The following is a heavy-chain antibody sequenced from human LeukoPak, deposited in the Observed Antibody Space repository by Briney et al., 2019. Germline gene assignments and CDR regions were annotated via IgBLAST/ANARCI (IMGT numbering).Heavy chain of an antibody. Sequence: GGSLRLSCAASGFTFNNYWMGWVRQAPGKGLEWVANIKEDGSEKNYVDSVKGRFTISRDNAKNSMYLQMSSLRAADTAVYYCARVMAASVWRSYGSYYYYYMDVWGKGTTVTVSS. D-gene: IGHD3-16*01. CDR1: GFTFNNYW. CDR3: ARVMAASVWRSYGSYYYYYMDV. J-gene: IGHJ6*03. CDR2: IKEDGSEK. V-gene: IGHV3-7*01.